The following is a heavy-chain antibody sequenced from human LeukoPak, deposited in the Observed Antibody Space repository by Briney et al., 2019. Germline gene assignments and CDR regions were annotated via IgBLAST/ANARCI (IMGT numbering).Heavy chain of an antibody. J-gene: IGHJ4*02. CDR2: ISSSSSYT. CDR3: ARDHRYYDILTGPDYAFDY. CDR1: GFTFSDYY. D-gene: IGHD3-9*01. V-gene: IGHV3-11*05. Sequence: GGSLRLSCAASGFTFSDYYMSWIRQAPGKGLERVSYISSSSSYTNYADSVKGRFTISRDNAKNSLYLQMNSLRAEDTAVYYCARDHRYYDILTGPDYAFDYWGQGTLVTVSS.